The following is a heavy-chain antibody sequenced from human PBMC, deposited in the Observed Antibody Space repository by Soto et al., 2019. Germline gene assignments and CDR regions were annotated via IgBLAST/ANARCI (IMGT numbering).Heavy chain of an antibody. J-gene: IGHJ5*02. V-gene: IGHV4-30-4*01. Sequence: PSETLSLTCTVSGGSISSGDYYWSWIRRPPGKGLEWIGYIYYSGSTYYNPSLKSRVTISVDTSKNQFSLKLSSVTAADTAVYYCARASTYYDFWSGYSNNWFDPWGQGTLVTVSS. CDR3: ARASTYYDFWSGYSNNWFDP. D-gene: IGHD3-3*01. CDR1: GGSISSGDYY. CDR2: IYYSGST.